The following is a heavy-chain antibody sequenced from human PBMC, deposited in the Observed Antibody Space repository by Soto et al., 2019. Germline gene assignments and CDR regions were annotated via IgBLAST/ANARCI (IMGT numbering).Heavy chain of an antibody. Sequence: QVQLVESGGGVVQPGRSLRLSCAASGFTFNGYGMHWVRQAPGKGLEWVAVIWYDGSSKYYADSVKGRFTISRDNSKNTLYLQMNSLRADDTAVYYCARRYSQGGMDVWGQGTTVTVSS. D-gene: IGHD2-21*01. CDR2: IWYDGSSK. CDR3: ARRYSQGGMDV. V-gene: IGHV3-33*01. J-gene: IGHJ6*02. CDR1: GFTFNGYG.